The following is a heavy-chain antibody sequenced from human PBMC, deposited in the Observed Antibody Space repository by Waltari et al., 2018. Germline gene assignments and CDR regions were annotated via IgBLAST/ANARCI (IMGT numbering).Heavy chain of an antibody. J-gene: IGHJ3*02. V-gene: IGHV5-51*01. CDR2: IYPGDSDT. D-gene: IGHD5-18*01. Sequence: EVQLVQSGAEVKKPGESLKISCKASGYSFTSYWIGWVRPMPGKGLEWMGIIYPGDSDTRYSPSFQGQVTISADKSISTAYLQWSSLKASDTAMYYCARLPHTAMVKGAFDIWGQGTMVTVSS. CDR1: GYSFTSYW. CDR3: ARLPHTAMVKGAFDI.